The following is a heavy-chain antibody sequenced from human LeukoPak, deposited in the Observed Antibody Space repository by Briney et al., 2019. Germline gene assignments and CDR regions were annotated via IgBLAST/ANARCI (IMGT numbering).Heavy chain of an antibody. CDR3: ARQPDTLLWFGEFPRSYYFDY. CDR2: IYYSGST. D-gene: IGHD3-10*01. V-gene: IGHV4-59*08. Sequence: SETLSLTCTVSGGSISSYYWSWIRQPPGKGLEWIGYIYYSGSTNYNPSLKSRVTISVDTSKNQFSLKLSSVTAADTAVYYCARQPDTLLWFGEFPRSYYFDYWGQGTLVTVSS. CDR1: GGSISSYY. J-gene: IGHJ4*02.